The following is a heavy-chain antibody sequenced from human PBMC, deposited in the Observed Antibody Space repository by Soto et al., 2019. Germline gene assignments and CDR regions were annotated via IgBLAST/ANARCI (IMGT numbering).Heavy chain of an antibody. CDR2: ISHRSLTI. V-gene: IGHV3-11*01. CDR1: GFTFSDHY. J-gene: IGHJ4*02. Sequence: LRLSCAASGFTFSDHYMAWFRQTPERGLEWLAYISHRSLTIYHARSVKDRFTISRDDATDSLYLQMNSLRVEDTAVYFCARGGGSSPFDYWGQGTVVTVSS. CDR3: ARGGGSSPFDY. D-gene: IGHD6-6*01.